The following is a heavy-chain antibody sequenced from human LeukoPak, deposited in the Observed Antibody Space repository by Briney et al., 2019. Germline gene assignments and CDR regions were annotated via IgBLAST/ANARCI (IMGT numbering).Heavy chain of an antibody. V-gene: IGHV5-51*01. CDR3: ARLPAAATGAIDY. J-gene: IGHJ4*02. Sequence: GESLKISCKASGYSFVSHWIVWVRQMPGKGLEWLGIIYPGDSDTRYSPSFQGQVTISADKSISTAYLQWSSLKASDTAMYYCARLPAAATGAIDYWGQGTLVTVSS. CDR2: IYPGDSDT. D-gene: IGHD6-13*01. CDR1: GYSFVSHW.